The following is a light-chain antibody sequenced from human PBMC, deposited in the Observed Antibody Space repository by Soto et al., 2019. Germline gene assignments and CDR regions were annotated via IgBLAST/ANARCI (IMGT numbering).Light chain of an antibody. CDR2: DIF. Sequence: EIVLTQSPGTLSLSPGERATLSCRASQSVSSRFLAWYQQKPGQAPRLVIYDIFTRATGVPTRISGSGSGTEFTLTISSLQSEDFAVYYCQQYNSWPLTFGGGTKVDIK. CDR1: QSVSSRF. J-gene: IGKJ4*01. V-gene: IGKV3D-15*01. CDR3: QQYNSWPLT.